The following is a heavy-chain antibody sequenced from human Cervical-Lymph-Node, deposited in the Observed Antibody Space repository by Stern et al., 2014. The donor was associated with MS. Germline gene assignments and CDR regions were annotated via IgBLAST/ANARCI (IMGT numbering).Heavy chain of an antibody. J-gene: IGHJ4*02. Sequence: QLQLQESGPRQVKSSETLSLTCTVSGDSITRGFYYWGWIRQTPGQGLQWIGNFHYTGSTYSNPSLRRRVTFPADPSSNQFPRRRGPVTAADTAVYYCARRDGSGSYYFDFWGQGTLVTVSS. CDR3: ARRDGSGSYYFDF. V-gene: IGHV4-39*01. CDR2: FHYTGST. D-gene: IGHD6-19*01. CDR1: GDSITRGFYY.